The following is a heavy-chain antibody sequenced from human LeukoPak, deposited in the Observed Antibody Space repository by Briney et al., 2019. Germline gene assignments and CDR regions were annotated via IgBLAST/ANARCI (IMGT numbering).Heavy chain of an antibody. V-gene: IGHV4-39*07. Sequence: SETLSLTCTVSGGSISSSSYYWGWLRQPPGQGLEWVGSSYYGGSTYYNPSLKSRVTISVDTSKNQFSLSLSSVTAADTAVYYCARVLADTAMVGGYYYYYYMDVWGKGTTVTVSS. CDR3: ARVLADTAMVGGYYYYYYMDV. D-gene: IGHD5-18*01. J-gene: IGHJ6*03. CDR2: SYYGGST. CDR1: GGSISSSSYY.